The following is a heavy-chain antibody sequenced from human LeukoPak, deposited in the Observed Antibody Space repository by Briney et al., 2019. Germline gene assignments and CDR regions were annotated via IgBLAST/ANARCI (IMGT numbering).Heavy chain of an antibody. V-gene: IGHV3-66*01. J-gene: IGHJ4*02. Sequence: GGSLRLACAASGFTVSNNYMSWVRQAPEKGLEWVSIIYSGGSTYYADSVKGRFTISRDTSKNTVSLQMNRLRAEDTAVYYCAREGGDYGDSNYWGQGTLVTVSS. CDR2: IYSGGST. D-gene: IGHD4-17*01. CDR3: AREGGDYGDSNY. CDR1: GFTVSNNY.